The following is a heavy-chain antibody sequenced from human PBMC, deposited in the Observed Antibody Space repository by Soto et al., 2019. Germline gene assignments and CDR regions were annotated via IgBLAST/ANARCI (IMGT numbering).Heavy chain of an antibody. Sequence: QVQLLESGGGVVQPGRSLRLSCAASGFTFSSYGMHWVRQAPGKGLEWVAVIWYDGSNKYYADSVKGRFTISRDNSKNTVYLQMNSLRVEDTAMYYCARDGIAALRHFDYWGQGTLVTVSS. J-gene: IGHJ4*02. D-gene: IGHD6-13*01. V-gene: IGHV3-33*01. CDR3: ARDGIAALRHFDY. CDR1: GFTFSSYG. CDR2: IWYDGSNK.